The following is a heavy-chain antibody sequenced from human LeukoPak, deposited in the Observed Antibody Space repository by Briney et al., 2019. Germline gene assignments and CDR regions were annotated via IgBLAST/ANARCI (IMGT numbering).Heavy chain of an antibody. J-gene: IGHJ4*02. CDR2: IYYTGNT. V-gene: IGHV4-59*08. CDR1: GVSISNHY. Sequence: PSETLSLTCTVSGVSISNHYSSWIRQPPGKGLEWIGYIYYTGNTNYNPSLKSRVTISVDTSKNQVSLKLSSVTAADTAVYYCASMVRGVIWSFDYWGQGTLVTVSS. D-gene: IGHD3-10*01. CDR3: ASMVRGVIWSFDY.